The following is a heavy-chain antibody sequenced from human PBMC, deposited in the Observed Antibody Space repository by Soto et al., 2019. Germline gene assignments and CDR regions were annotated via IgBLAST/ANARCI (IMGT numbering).Heavy chain of an antibody. CDR2: IYYSGST. J-gene: IGHJ4*02. V-gene: IGHV4-31*03. Sequence: SETLSLTCTVSGGSISSGGYYWSWIRQHPGKGLEWIGYIYYSGSTYYNPSLKSRVTISVDTSKNQFSLKLSSVTAADTAVYYCARDRNDRNYYGSGSEYYFDYWGQGTLVPSPQ. D-gene: IGHD3-10*01. CDR3: ARDRNDRNYYGSGSEYYFDY. CDR1: GGSISSGGYY.